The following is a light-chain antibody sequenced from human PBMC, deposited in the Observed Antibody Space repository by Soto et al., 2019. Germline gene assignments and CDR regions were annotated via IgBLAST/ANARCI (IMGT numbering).Light chain of an antibody. CDR2: GAS. CDR3: QQYSSSSPLT. CDR1: KSVSGNY. Sequence: KATLSCRPLKSVSGNYLAWYQQKPGQAPRLLIYGASSRATGIPDRFSGSGSGTDFTLTIRRLEPEDFAVYYCQQYSSSSPLTFGRGTKVDIK. J-gene: IGKJ1*01. V-gene: IGKV3-20*01.